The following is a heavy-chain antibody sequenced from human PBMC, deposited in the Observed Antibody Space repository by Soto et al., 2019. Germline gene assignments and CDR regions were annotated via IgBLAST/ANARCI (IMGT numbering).Heavy chain of an antibody. D-gene: IGHD2-2*01. Sequence: EVQLVQSGAEVKKPGESLKISCKGSGYSFTSYWIGWVRQMPGKGLEWMGIIYPGDSDTRYSPSFQGQVTISAGKSISTAYLQWSSRKASDTAMYYCARGGYCSSTSCYDAFDIWGQGTMVTVSS. J-gene: IGHJ3*02. CDR3: ARGGYCSSTSCYDAFDI. CDR1: GYSFTSYW. CDR2: IYPGDSDT. V-gene: IGHV5-51*03.